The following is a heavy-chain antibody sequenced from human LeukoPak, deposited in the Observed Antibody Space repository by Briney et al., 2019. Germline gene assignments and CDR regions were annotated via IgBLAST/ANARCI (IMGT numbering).Heavy chain of an antibody. D-gene: IGHD6-13*01. CDR3: ARAYSSSWYDY. Sequence: PGGSLRLSCAASGCTFSTYAMSWVRQAPGKGLEWVSSISGRGNNTYYADSVKGRFTISRDNSKNTLHLQMNSLRVEDTAIYYCARAYSSSWYDYWGQGTLVIVSS. J-gene: IGHJ4*02. CDR2: ISGRGNNT. V-gene: IGHV3-23*01. CDR1: GCTFSTYA.